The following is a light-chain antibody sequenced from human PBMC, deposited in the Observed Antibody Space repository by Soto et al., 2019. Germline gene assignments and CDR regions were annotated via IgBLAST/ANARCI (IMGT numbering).Light chain of an antibody. V-gene: IGKV1-6*01. Sequence: AIQMTQFPSSLSASVGDIVTITCRASQDIRSDLGWYQQRPGKAPKLLIYAASSLQSGVPSRFSGSGSGTDFTLTISSLQPEDFATYYCQQLNSYPQTFGQGTRLEI. CDR1: QDIRSD. CDR2: AAS. J-gene: IGKJ5*01. CDR3: QQLNSYPQT.